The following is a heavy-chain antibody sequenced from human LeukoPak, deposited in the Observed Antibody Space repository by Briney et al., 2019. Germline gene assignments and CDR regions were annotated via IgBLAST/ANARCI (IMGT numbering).Heavy chain of an antibody. CDR3: AKDEEGSSSWYYYYYMDV. D-gene: IGHD6-13*01. Sequence: GGSLRLSCAASGFTFRDFWMHWVRQAPGKGPEWVSRLSPDSSVTDYADSVKGRFTISRDNAGNTMYLQMRSLRAEDTAVYYCAKDEEGSSSWYYYYYMDVWGKGTTVTVSS. CDR2: LSPDSSVT. J-gene: IGHJ6*03. CDR1: GFTFRDFW. V-gene: IGHV3-74*01.